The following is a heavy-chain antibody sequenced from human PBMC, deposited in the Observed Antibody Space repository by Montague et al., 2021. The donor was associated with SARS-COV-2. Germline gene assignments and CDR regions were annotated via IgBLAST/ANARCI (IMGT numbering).Heavy chain of an antibody. Sequence: SETLSLTCTVSGGPISSSSYYWGWIRQPPGKGLEWIGSIYYSGSTYYNPSLKSRVTISVDTSKNQFSLKLSSVTAADTAVYYCARAVRGVIILSPYYAMDVWGQGTSVTVSS. CDR2: IYYSGST. CDR1: GGPISSSSYY. CDR3: ARAVRGVIILSPYYAMDV. D-gene: IGHD3-10*01. J-gene: IGHJ6*02. V-gene: IGHV4-39*07.